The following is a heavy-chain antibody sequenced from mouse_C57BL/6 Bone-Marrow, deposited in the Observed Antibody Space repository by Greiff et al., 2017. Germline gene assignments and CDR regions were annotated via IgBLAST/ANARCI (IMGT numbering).Heavy chain of an antibody. D-gene: IGHD4-1*01. V-gene: IGHV1-80*01. J-gene: IGHJ2*01. CDR1: GYAFSTYW. CDR2: LYPGDGDT. CDR3: ARDWDYFDY. Sequence: VKLMESGAELVKPGASVKISCKVSGYAFSTYWMNWVKQRPGKGLEWIGQLYPGDGDTNYNGKFKGKATLTADKSSSTAYMQLRSLTSEDSAVYFCARDWDYFDYWGQGTTLTVSS.